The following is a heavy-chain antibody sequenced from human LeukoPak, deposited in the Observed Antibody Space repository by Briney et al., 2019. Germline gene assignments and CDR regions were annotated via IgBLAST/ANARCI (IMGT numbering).Heavy chain of an antibody. Sequence: PSETLSLTCTVSGGSISSYYWSWIRQPAGNGLEWIGRIYTSGSTNYNPSLKSRVTMSVDTSKNQFSLKLSSVTAADTAVYYCARTKRITGTTGWFDPWGQGTLVTVSS. D-gene: IGHD1-7*01. CDR3: ARTKRITGTTGWFDP. V-gene: IGHV4-4*07. J-gene: IGHJ5*02. CDR1: GGSISSYY. CDR2: IYTSGST.